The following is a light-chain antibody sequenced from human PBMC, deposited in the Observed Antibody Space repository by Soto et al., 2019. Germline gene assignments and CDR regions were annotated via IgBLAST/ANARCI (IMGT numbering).Light chain of an antibody. V-gene: IGLV2-23*02. CDR3: CSYAGSSTSLVV. J-gene: IGLJ2*01. Sequence: QSALTQPASVSGSPGQSSTISCTGTSSDVGSYNLVSWYQQHPGKAPKLMIYEVSKRPSGVSNRFSGSKSGNTASLTISGLQAEDEADYYCCSYAGSSTSLVVFGGGTKLTVL. CDR2: EVS. CDR1: SSDVGSYNL.